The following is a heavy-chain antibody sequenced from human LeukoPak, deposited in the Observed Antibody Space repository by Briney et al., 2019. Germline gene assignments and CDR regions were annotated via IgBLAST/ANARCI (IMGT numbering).Heavy chain of an antibody. CDR1: GFTFSSHG. J-gene: IGHJ4*02. CDR2: IKQDGSEK. CDR3: ARDTYGDYLDY. D-gene: IGHD4-17*01. Sequence: GGSLRLSCAASGFTFSSHGMHWVRQAPGKGLEWVANIKQDGSEKYYVDSVKGRFTISRDNAKNSLYLQVNSLRAEDTAVYYCARDTYGDYLDYWGQGTLVTVSS. V-gene: IGHV3-7*01.